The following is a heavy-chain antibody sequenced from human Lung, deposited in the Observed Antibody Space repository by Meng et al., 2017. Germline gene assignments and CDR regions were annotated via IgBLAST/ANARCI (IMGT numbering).Heavy chain of an antibody. CDR3: ARETLRELGLFHY. D-gene: IGHD1-7*01. CDR1: GDSITRTQW. CDR2: ISHSGST. Sequence: QTQEPGPRLVQPSGTLSLACAVSGDSITRTQWWSWLRQTPGKGLEWIGEISHSGSTVYRPSLQGRVSISLDKSNNEFSLKLTSVTAADTAVYYCARETLRELGLFHYWGQGILVTVSS. V-gene: IGHV4-4*02. J-gene: IGHJ4*02.